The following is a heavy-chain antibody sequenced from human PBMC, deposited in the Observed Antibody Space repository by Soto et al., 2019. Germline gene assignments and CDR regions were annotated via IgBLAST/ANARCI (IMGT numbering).Heavy chain of an antibody. CDR3: ARVISRSGSYFYWFDP. D-gene: IGHD1-26*01. CDR1: GYTLTSYG. J-gene: IGHJ5*02. CDR2: ISAYNGNT. V-gene: IGHV1-18*01. Sequence: RASVKVSCKASGYTLTSYGISWVRQAPGQGLEWMGWISAYNGNTNYAQKLQGRVTMTTDTSTSTAYMELRSLRSDDTAVYYCARVISRSGSYFYWFDPWGQGTLVTVSS.